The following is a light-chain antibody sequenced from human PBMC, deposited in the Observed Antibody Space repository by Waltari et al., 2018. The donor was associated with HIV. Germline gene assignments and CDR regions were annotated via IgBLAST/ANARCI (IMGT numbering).Light chain of an antibody. V-gene: IGLV1-44*01. CDR1: ISNIGSNT. J-gene: IGLJ3*02. CDR2: TTN. CDR3: ATGDDSLNGPV. Sequence: QSVLTQPPSASGTPGQRVTISCSGSISNIGSNTVNWYQQLPGTAPKLLIYTTNRRPAGVPDRFSGSKSGASASRAISGRQSDDEADYYCATGDDSLNGPVCGGGTKLTVL.